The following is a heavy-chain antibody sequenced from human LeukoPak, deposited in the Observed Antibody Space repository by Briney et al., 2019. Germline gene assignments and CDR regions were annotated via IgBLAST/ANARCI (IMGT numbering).Heavy chain of an antibody. Sequence: GGSLRLSCAASGFTFSSYAMHWVRQAPGKGLECVAVISYDGSNKYYADSVKGRFTISRDNSMNTLSLEMNNLRVEDTAIYYCAKGRYSSSWAPFDPWGQGTLVTVSS. V-gene: IGHV3-30-3*01. D-gene: IGHD2-2*01. J-gene: IGHJ5*02. CDR3: AKGRYSSSWAPFDP. CDR1: GFTFSSYA. CDR2: ISYDGSNK.